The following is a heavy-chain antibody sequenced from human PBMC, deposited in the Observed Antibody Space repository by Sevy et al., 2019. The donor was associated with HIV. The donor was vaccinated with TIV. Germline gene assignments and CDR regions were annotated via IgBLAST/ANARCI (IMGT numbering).Heavy chain of an antibody. CDR3: ARLGSTTVTTSDAFDI. V-gene: IGHV3-30*02. J-gene: IGHJ3*02. CDR1: TFDFSSSG. D-gene: IGHD4-17*01. CDR2: IRYDATTK. Sequence: GGSLRLSCAASTFDFSSSGMNWVRQAPGKGLEWVTFIRYDATTKYYRDSVKGRFTISRDNSKNTVYLQMNSLRPEDTATYYCARLGSTTVTTSDAFDIWGQGTTVTVSS.